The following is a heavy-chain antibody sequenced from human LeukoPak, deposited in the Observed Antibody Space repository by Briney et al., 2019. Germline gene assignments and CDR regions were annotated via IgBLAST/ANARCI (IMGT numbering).Heavy chain of an antibody. J-gene: IGHJ4*02. CDR1: GFTFSSYS. D-gene: IGHD3-3*01. V-gene: IGHV3-21*01. CDR3: ERGITTIFGVVIRPYYFDY. CDR2: ISSSSIYI. Sequence: GGSLRLSCAPSGFTFSSYSMNWVRQAPGKGLEWVSSISSSSIYIYYADSVKGRFTISRDNAKNSLYLQMNSLRAEDTAVYYCERGITTIFGVVIRPYYFDYWGQGTLVTVSS.